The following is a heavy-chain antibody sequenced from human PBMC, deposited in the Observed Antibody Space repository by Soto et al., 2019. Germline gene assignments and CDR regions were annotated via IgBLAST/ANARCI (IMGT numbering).Heavy chain of an antibody. V-gene: IGHV3-30*04. J-gene: IGHJ3*02. CDR2: ISYDGSNK. CDR3: AASSGSYYAFDI. CDR1: GFTFSSYA. D-gene: IGHD1-26*01. Sequence: GGSLRLSCAASGFTFSSYAMHWVRQAPGKGLEWVAVISYDGSNKYYADSVKGRFTISRDNSKNTLYLQMNSLRAEDTAVYYCAASSGSYYAFDIWGQGTMVTVS.